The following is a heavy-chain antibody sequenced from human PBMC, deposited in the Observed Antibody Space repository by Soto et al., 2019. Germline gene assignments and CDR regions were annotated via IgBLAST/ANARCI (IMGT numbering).Heavy chain of an antibody. D-gene: IGHD6-13*01. J-gene: IGHJ4*02. CDR3: AKLAAGADTPGDS. CDR1: GFTFSTYS. Sequence: GGSLRLSCAASGFTFSTYSMNWARQAPGKGLEWVSYISSSISTIFYTDSVKGRFTVSRDTSKNQFSLQLNSVIPDDTAIYYCAKLAAGADTPGDSWGQGTLVTVSS. CDR2: ISSSISTI. V-gene: IGHV3-48*01.